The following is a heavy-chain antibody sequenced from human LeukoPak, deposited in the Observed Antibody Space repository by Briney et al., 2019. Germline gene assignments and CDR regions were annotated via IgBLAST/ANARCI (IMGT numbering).Heavy chain of an antibody. D-gene: IGHD6-13*01. V-gene: IGHV4-59*08. CDR3: ARQGSSWTLDY. CDR1: GGSISSYH. J-gene: IGHJ4*02. Sequence: SETLSLTCTVSGGSISSYHWTWIRQSPGKGLGWIGYIYYSGSTNYNPSLKSRVTISVDTSKNQFSLKLNSVTAADTAVYYCARQGSSWTLDYWGQGTLVTVSS. CDR2: IYYSGST.